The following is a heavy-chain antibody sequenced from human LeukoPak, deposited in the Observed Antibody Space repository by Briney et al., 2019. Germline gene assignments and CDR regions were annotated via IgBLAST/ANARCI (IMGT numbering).Heavy chain of an antibody. CDR3: AKDSKGQWLAQLDY. D-gene: IGHD6-19*01. CDR2: ISWNSGSI. CDR1: GFTFDDYA. Sequence: PGGSLRLSCAASGFTFDDYAMHWVRQAPGKGLEWVSGISWNSGSIGYADSVKGRFTISRDNAKNSLYLQMNSLRAEDMALYYCAKDSKGQWLAQLDYWGQGTLVTVSS. V-gene: IGHV3-9*03. J-gene: IGHJ4*02.